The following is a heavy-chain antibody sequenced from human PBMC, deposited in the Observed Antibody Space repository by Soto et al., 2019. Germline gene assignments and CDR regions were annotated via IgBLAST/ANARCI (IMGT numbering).Heavy chain of an antibody. Sequence: QVQLLQSGGEVKKPGASVRVSCKAPDNTFIRYGISWVRQAPGQGLEWMGWISPNNGNINYAQKFKGRVTMTTEKSTSTAYMELRSLRSDDTAVYYCARDRVWFGDFSPKPYYFDYWGQGTLVAVSS. CDR3: ARDRVWFGDFSPKPYYFDY. J-gene: IGHJ4*02. V-gene: IGHV1-18*01. CDR2: ISPNNGNI. D-gene: IGHD3-10*01. CDR1: DNTFIRYG.